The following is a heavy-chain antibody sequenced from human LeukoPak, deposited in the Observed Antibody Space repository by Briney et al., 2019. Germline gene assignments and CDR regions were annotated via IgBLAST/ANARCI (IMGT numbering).Heavy chain of an antibody. CDR3: ARGMGNCGIQLWSTYYFDY. CDR1: GGSFSGYY. V-gene: IGHV4-34*01. D-gene: IGHD5-18*01. Sequence: SETLSLTCAVYGGSFSGYYWSWIRQPPRKGMEWNGATHHSGSTNHNPSLKSRVTISVDPSKNQFSLKLCSVTAADTAVYYCARGMGNCGIQLWSTYYFDYWGQGTLVTVSS. J-gene: IGHJ4*02. CDR2: THHSGST.